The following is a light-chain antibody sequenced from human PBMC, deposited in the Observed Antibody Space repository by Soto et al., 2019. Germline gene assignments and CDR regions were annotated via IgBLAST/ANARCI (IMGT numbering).Light chain of an antibody. V-gene: IGLV2-14*01. CDR3: SSYTSSSTLYV. J-gene: IGLJ1*01. Sequence: QSVLTXPAXVSGSPGQSITISCTGTSSDVGGYNYVSWYQQHPGKAPKLMIYDVSNRPSGVSNRFSGSKSGNTASLTISGLQAEDEADYYCSSYTSSSTLYVFGTGTKVTVL. CDR2: DVS. CDR1: SSDVGGYNY.